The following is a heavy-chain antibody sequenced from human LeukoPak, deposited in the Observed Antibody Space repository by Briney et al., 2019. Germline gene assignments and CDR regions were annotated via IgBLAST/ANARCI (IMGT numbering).Heavy chain of an antibody. D-gene: IGHD3-10*01. V-gene: IGHV3-66*01. CDR1: GFTVSSNY. J-gene: IGHJ5*02. CDR3: ARAPDGSGSYWGSFDP. CDR2: IYSGGST. Sequence: GGSLRLSCAASGFTVSSNYMSWVRQAPGKGLEWVSIIYSGGSTYYADSVKGRLTISRDNAKNSLYLQMNSLRAEDTAVYYCARAPDGSGSYWGSFDPWGQGTLVTVSS.